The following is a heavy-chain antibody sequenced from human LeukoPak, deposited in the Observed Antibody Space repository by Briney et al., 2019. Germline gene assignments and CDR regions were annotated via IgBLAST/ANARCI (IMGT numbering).Heavy chain of an antibody. V-gene: IGHV3-23*01. J-gene: IGHJ4*02. CDR2: ITGSGIST. Sequence: GGSLRLSCAASGFTFTNYAMSWVRQAPGKGLEWVSSITGSGISTFYADSVKGRFTISRDNAKNSLYLQMNSLRAEDTALYYCAKDIRDSSGYYYDSYFDYWGQGTLVTVSS. CDR3: AKDIRDSSGYYYDSYFDY. D-gene: IGHD3-22*01. CDR1: GFTFTNYA.